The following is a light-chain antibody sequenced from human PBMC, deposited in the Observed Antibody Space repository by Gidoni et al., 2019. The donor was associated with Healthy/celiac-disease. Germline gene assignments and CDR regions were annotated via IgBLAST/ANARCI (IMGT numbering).Light chain of an antibody. Sequence: SYVLTQPPSVSVAPGQTARSTCGGNNIGSKSGHWYQQKPGQAPVLVVYDDSDRPSGIPERFSGSNSGNTATLTISRVEAGDEADYYCQVWDSSSDHPVVFGGGTKLTVL. J-gene: IGLJ2*01. V-gene: IGLV3-21*02. CDR3: QVWDSSSDHPVV. CDR2: DDS. CDR1: NIGSKS.